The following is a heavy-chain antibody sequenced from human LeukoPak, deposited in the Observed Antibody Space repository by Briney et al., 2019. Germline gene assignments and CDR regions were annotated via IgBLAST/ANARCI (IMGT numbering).Heavy chain of an antibody. CDR1: GSSFTSYW. CDR3: ARRSSPAAMSAVRYYYMDV. CDR2: SYPGDSDT. V-gene: IGHV5-51*01. Sequence: GESLKISCKGSGSSFTSYWIGWVRQMPGKGLEWMGTSYPGDSDTRYSPSFQGQVTISADKSISTAYLQWSSLKASDTAMYYCARRSSPAAMSAVRYYYMDVWGKGTTVTVSS. J-gene: IGHJ6*03. D-gene: IGHD2-2*01.